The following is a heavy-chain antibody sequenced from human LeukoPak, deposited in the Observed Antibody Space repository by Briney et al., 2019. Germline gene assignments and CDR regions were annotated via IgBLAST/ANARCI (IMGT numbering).Heavy chain of an antibody. CDR1: GYTFTGYY. Sequence: PGASVTVSCKASGYTFTGYYMHWVRQAPGQGLEWMGRINPNSGGTNYAQKFQERVTITRDMSTSTAYMELSSLRSEDTAVYYCAARPTYYDYVWGSEHYNWFDPWGQGTLVTVSS. V-gene: IGHV1-2*06. CDR2: INPNSGGT. D-gene: IGHD3-16*01. CDR3: AARPTYYDYVWGSEHYNWFDP. J-gene: IGHJ5*02.